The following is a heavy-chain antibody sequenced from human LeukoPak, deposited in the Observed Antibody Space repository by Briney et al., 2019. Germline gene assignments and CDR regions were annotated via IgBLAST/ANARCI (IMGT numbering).Heavy chain of an antibody. CDR3: ARATVTVKSDAFDI. D-gene: IGHD4-17*01. Sequence: ASVKVSCKASGYTFTNYGISWVGQAPGQGLEWMGWISAYNGNTNYAQKLQGRVTMTTDPSTSTAYMELRSLRSDDTAVYYCARATVTVKSDAFDIWGQGTMVTVSS. CDR2: ISAYNGNT. V-gene: IGHV1-18*01. J-gene: IGHJ3*02. CDR1: GYTFTNYG.